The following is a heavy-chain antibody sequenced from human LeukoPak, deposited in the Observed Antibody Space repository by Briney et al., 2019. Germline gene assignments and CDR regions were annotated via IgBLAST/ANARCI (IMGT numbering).Heavy chain of an antibody. CDR2: IRSKANSYAT. Sequence: GGSLRLSCAASGFTFSGSAMHWVRQASGKGLEWVGRIRSKANSYATAYAASGKGRFTISRDDSKNTAYLQMNSLKTEDTAVYYCTRLEWFGEFSWGQGTLVTVSS. CDR3: TRLEWFGEFS. D-gene: IGHD3-10*01. J-gene: IGHJ4*02. V-gene: IGHV3-73*01. CDR1: GFTFSGSA.